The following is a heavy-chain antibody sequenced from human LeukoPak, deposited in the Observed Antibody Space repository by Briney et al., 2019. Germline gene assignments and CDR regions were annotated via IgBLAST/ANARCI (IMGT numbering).Heavy chain of an antibody. D-gene: IGHD3-22*01. CDR2: IIPIFGTA. CDR1: GYTFTGYY. Sequence: ASVKVSCKASGYTFTGYYMHWVRQAPGQGLEWMGGIIPIFGTANYAQKFQSRVTITADESTSTAYMELSSLRSEDTAVYYCARGNLRGYPFDYWGQGTLVTVSS. J-gene: IGHJ4*02. CDR3: ARGNLRGYPFDY. V-gene: IGHV1-69*13.